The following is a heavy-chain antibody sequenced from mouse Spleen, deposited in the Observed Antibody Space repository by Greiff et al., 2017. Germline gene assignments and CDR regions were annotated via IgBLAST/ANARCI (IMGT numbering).Heavy chain of an antibody. V-gene: IGHV1-42*01. CDR3: ARRGANWDPFDY. J-gene: IGHJ2*01. CDR2: INPSTGGT. Sequence: EVQLQQSGPELVKPGASVKISCKASGYSFTGYYMNWVKQSPEKSLEWIGEINPSTGGTTYNQKFKAKATLTVDKSSSTAYMQLKSLTSEDSAVYYCARRGANWDPFDYWGQGTTLTVSS. D-gene: IGHD4-1*01. CDR1: GYSFTGYY.